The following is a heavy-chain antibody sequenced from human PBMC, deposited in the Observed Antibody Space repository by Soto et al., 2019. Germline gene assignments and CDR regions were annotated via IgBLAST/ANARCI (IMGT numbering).Heavy chain of an antibody. CDR3: ARDVVEITIVPPAKNFDI. CDR1: GFDFRSYA. D-gene: IGHD2-2*01. CDR2: VWFDGNNK. V-gene: IGHV3-33*01. J-gene: IGHJ1*01. Sequence: QKQLVDSGGDVVQPGRSLRLSCVASGFDFRSYAIHWVRQAPGKGLEWVAVVWFDGNNKFYADSVKGRFSISRDNSRSMTFLEMTSLRAEDTAIYYCARDVVEITIVPPAKNFDIWGHGTRVTVSS.